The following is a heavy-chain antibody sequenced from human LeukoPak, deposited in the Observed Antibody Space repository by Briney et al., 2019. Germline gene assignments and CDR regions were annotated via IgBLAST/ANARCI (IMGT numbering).Heavy chain of an antibody. CDR2: IKQGGSER. CDR1: GFTFSNYW. D-gene: IGHD3-10*01. Sequence: GGSLRLSCAASGFTFSNYWMSWVRQAPGKGLEWVANIKQGGSERYFVDSVKGRFTISRDNAKNSLSLQVNSLRAEDTAVYYCARDAGVYYYGSGSTSYYYYYVDVWGKGTTVTVSS. CDR3: ARDAGVYYYGSGSTSYYYYYVDV. V-gene: IGHV3-7*01. J-gene: IGHJ6*03.